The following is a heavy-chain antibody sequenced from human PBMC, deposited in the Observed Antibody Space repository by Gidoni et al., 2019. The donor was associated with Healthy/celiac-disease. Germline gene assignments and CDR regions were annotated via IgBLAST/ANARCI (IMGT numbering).Heavy chain of an antibody. CDR3: ARSTPGIAAARGPFDY. Sequence: QVQLHESGTGGVKPSRTPSPPCTVSCGPISRGRYYWSWIRQHPGTGLEWIGYIYYRGSTYYNPSLKSRVTISVDTSKNQFSLKLSSVTAADTAVYYCARSTPGIAAARGPFDYWGQGTLVTVSS. V-gene: IGHV4-31*03. D-gene: IGHD6-13*01. CDR1: CGPISRGRYY. J-gene: IGHJ4*02. CDR2: IYYRGST.